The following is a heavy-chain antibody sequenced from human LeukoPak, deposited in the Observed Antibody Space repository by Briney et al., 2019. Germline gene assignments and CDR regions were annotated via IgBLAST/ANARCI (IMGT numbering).Heavy chain of an antibody. CDR1: GGSISTGGYY. D-gene: IGHD5-18*01. CDR2: IYNSGTT. J-gene: IGHJ4*02. Sequence: PSQTLSLTCTVSGGSISTGGYYWTWIRQHPGKGLEWIGYIYNSGTTYYNPSLGSRVTISGDTSKNQFSLKLNSVTAADTAVYYCAITAGWSYGFDYWGQGTLVTVSS. CDR3: AITAGWSYGFDY. V-gene: IGHV4-31*03.